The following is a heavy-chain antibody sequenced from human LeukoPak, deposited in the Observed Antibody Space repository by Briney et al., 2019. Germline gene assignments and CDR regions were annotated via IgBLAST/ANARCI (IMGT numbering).Heavy chain of an antibody. CDR1: GFTFSYYG. V-gene: IGHV3-20*04. CDR2: FGHNGGIT. D-gene: IGHD4-11*01. Sequence: PGGSLRLSCAASGFTFSYYGLSWVRQAPGKGLQWVSGFGHNGGITYADSVKGRFTISRDNAKNSLYLQMNSLRAEDTAVYYCALSGVTTPNWGQGTLVTVSS. J-gene: IGHJ4*02. CDR3: ALSGVTTPN.